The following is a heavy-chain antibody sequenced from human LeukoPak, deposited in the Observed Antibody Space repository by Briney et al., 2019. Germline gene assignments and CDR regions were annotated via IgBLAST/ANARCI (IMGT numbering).Heavy chain of an antibody. CDR2: INPNSGGT. D-gene: IGHD3-22*01. V-gene: IGHV1-2*02. CDR1: GYTFTGYY. Sequence: GASVKVSCKASGYTFTGYYMHWVRQAPGQGLEWMGWINPNSGGTNYAQKFQGRVTMTRDTSISTAYMELSRLRSDDTAVYYCARGPINYYDSTGYPYQWGQGTLVTVSS. J-gene: IGHJ4*02. CDR3: ARGPINYYDSTGYPYQ.